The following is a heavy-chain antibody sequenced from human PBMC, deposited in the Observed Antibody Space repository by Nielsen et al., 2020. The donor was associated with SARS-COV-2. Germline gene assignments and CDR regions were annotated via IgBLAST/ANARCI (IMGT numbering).Heavy chain of an antibody. V-gene: IGHV1-3*04. Sequence: ASVKVSCMASGYTFTAYAIHWVRQDPGQRLEWMGWINSDSGNTKYSQKFRGRVTITRDTSASTAYMELSGLSSEDTAVYYCARSRGCSATSCFFDYWGQGALVTVSS. D-gene: IGHD2-2*01. CDR2: INSDSGNT. J-gene: IGHJ4*02. CDR1: GYTFTAYA. CDR3: ARSRGCSATSCFFDY.